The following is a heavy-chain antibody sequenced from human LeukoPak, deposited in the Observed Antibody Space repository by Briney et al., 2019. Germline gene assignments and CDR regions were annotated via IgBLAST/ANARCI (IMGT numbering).Heavy chain of an antibody. CDR3: AKDPSQGLRFDY. CDR2: ISDSGSNT. CDR1: GFMFSTYA. Sequence: GGSLRLSCAASGFMFSTYAMSWVRQAPGKGLEWVSGISDSGSNTYYADSVKGRFTISRDNSKNTLYLQMNSLRADDTAVYYCAKDPSQGLRFDYWGQGTLVTVSS. V-gene: IGHV3-23*01. J-gene: IGHJ4*02. D-gene: IGHD5-12*01.